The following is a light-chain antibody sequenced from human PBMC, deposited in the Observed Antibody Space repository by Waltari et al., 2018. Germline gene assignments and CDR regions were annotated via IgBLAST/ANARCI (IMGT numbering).Light chain of an antibody. Sequence: QSALTQPPSASGARGQSVTISCTGTTSDIVIYRHVSWYQQHPHKAPKLIICDVNKRPSGVPDRFSGSKSGNTAFLTVSGLQAEDEANYFCSSYAGNNIWIFGGGTELTVL. CDR1: TSDIVIYRH. J-gene: IGLJ2*01. CDR3: SSYAGNNIWI. CDR2: DVN. V-gene: IGLV2-8*01.